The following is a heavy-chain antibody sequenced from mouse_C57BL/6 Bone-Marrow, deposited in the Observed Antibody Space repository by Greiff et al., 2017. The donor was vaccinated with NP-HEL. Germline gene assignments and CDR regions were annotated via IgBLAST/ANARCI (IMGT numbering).Heavy chain of an antibody. CDR3: ARESGTGY. J-gene: IGHJ2*01. CDR2: IDPSDSYT. D-gene: IGHD3-3*01. CDR1: GYTFTSYW. Sequence: VKLQQPGAELVKPGASVKLSCKASGYTFTSYWMQWVKQRPGQGLEWIGEIDPSDSYTNYNQKFKGKATLTVDTSSSTAYMQLSSLTSEDSAVYYCARESGTGYWGQGTTLTVSS. V-gene: IGHV1-50*01.